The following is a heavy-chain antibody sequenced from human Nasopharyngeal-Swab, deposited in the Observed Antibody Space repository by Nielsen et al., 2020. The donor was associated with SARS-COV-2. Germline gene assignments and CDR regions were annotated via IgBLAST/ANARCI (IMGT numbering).Heavy chain of an antibody. D-gene: IGHD3-3*01. CDR2: IYYSGST. Sequence: SETLFLTCTASGGSISSYYWSWIRQPPGKGLEWIGYIYYSGSTNYNPSLKSRVTISVDTSKNQFSLKLSSVTAADTAVYYCARGGRGIFGVVTNFDYWGQGTLVTVSS. CDR3: ARGGRGIFGVVTNFDY. V-gene: IGHV4-59*01. CDR1: GGSISSYY. J-gene: IGHJ4*02.